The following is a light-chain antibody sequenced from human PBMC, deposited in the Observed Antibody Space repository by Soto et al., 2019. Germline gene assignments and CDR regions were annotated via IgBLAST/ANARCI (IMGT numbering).Light chain of an antibody. CDR1: SSDVGGYNY. CDR3: SSYSGTNYHYV. V-gene: IGLV2-8*01. CDR2: EVS. J-gene: IGLJ1*01. Sequence: SALTQPPSASGSFGQSVTISCTGTSSDVGGYNYVSWYQQHPGKAPKLMIYEVSERPSGVPDRFSGSKSGNTASLTVSGLQAGDEADYYCSSYSGTNYHYVFGTGTKVTVL.